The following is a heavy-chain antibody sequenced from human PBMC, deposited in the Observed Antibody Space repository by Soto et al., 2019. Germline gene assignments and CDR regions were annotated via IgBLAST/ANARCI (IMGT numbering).Heavy chain of an antibody. CDR1: GGSISSRSYY. CDR2: IYYSGTT. V-gene: IGHV4-39*01. D-gene: IGHD3-9*01. Sequence: PSETLSLTCTVSGGSISSRSYYWGWIRQPPGKGLEWIGTIYYSGTTYYNPSLKSLVTISVATSKNQFSLKMTSVTAADTAVYYCASDLTGYAYFDYWGHGTLVTVSS. J-gene: IGHJ4*01. CDR3: ASDLTGYAYFDY.